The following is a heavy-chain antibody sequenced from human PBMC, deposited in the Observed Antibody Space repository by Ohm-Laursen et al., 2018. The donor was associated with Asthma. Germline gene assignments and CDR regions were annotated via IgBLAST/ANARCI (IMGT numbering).Heavy chain of an antibody. D-gene: IGHD3/OR15-3a*01. CDR3: ATWTGNYPLDV. Sequence: SLRLSCAASRFTFSNQAMSWVRQAPGKGLEWVSAISGSGGRTYYADSVKGRFTISRDNSKNTLYLLLNSLRADDTAVYYCATWTGNYPLDVWGQGTKVTVSS. CDR1: RFTFSNQA. CDR2: ISGSGGRT. J-gene: IGHJ6*02. V-gene: IGHV3-23*01.